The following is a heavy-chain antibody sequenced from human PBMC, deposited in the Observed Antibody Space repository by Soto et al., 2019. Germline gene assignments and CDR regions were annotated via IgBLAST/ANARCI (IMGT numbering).Heavy chain of an antibody. D-gene: IGHD3-10*01. CDR3: ARDGGGFGELLLNSYAAFDL. J-gene: IGHJ3*01. Sequence: QEQLVESGGGVVQPGRSLRLSCTASGFIFRTYAMYWVRQAPGKGLEWVAIISYDGSNNYYADSVKGRFTFSRDNSKNKVYLQINSLSAKDQAVYYCARDGGGFGELLLNSYAAFDLWGQGKLVTVSS. CDR1: GFIFRTYA. V-gene: IGHV3-30-3*01. CDR2: ISYDGSNN.